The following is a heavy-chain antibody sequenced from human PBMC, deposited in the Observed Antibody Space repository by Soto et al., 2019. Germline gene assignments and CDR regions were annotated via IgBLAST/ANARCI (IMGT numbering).Heavy chain of an antibody. J-gene: IGHJ4*02. V-gene: IGHV1-69*05. D-gene: IGHD3-22*01. CDR1: GGTFSSYA. Sequence: SVKVSCKASGGTFSSYATSWVRQAPGQGLEWMGGIIPIFGTANYAQKLQGRVTMTTDTSTSTAYMELRSLRSDDTAVYYCARDHRGYYDSTGYTGPDYWGQGTLVTVSS. CDR3: ARDHRGYYDSTGYTGPDY. CDR2: IIPIFGTA.